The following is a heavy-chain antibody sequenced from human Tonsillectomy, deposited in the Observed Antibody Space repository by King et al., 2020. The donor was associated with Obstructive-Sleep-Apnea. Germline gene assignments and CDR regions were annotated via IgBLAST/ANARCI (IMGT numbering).Heavy chain of an antibody. CDR1: GFTFSSYA. J-gene: IGHJ4*02. V-gene: IGHV3-30-3*01. Sequence: VQLVESGGGVVQPGRSLRLSCAASGFTFSSYAMHWVPQAPGKGLEWVAVISYDGSNKLYADSVKGRFTISRDNSKNTLYLQMNSLRAEDTAVFYCAREPDSGYSSSWPFDYWGQGTLVTDSS. CDR2: ISYDGSNK. CDR3: AREPDSGYSSSWPFDY. D-gene: IGHD6-13*01.